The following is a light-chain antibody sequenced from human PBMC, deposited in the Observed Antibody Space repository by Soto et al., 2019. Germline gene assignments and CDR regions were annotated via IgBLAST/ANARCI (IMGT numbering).Light chain of an antibody. CDR1: QSVSSSY. J-gene: IGKJ1*01. CDR3: QQYHFAPET. CDR2: GAS. V-gene: IGKV3-20*01. Sequence: EIVLTHSPGTLSLSPGERATLSCRASQSVSSSYLAWYQQKPGQAPRLLIDGASSRATGIPDRFGGSESGTNFTLTISRLEPEDFAVYYCQQYHFAPETFCQGTKVDI.